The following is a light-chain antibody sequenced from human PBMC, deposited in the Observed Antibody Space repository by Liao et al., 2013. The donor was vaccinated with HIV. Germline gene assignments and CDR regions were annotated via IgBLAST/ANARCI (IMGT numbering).Light chain of an antibody. CDR2: QDS. V-gene: IGLV3-1*01. CDR3: QAWDNRAEVV. Sequence: SYELTQPPSVSVSPGQTASIICSGDKLGNKYACWYQQKTGQSPVLVIYQDSKRPSGIPERFSGSYSGDTATLTISGTQVMDESDYFCQAWDNRAEVVFGGGTKLTVL. J-gene: IGLJ2*01. CDR1: KLGNKY.